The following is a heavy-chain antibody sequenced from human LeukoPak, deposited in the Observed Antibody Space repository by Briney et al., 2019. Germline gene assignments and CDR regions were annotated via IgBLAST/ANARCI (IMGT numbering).Heavy chain of an antibody. D-gene: IGHD6-19*01. Sequence: TGGSLRLSCAASGFTVSSNYMSWVRQAPGKGLEWVSVIYSGGSTYYADSVKGRFTISRDNSKNTLYLQMNSLRAEDTAVYYCAYSSGWYSLDYWGQGTLVTVSS. V-gene: IGHV3-53*01. CDR1: GFTVSSNY. CDR3: AYSSGWYSLDY. CDR2: IYSGGST. J-gene: IGHJ4*02.